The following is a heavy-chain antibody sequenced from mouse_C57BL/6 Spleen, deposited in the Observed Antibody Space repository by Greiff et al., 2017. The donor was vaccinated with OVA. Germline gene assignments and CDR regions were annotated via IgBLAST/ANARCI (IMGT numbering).Heavy chain of an antibody. CDR2: IHPNSGST. D-gene: IGHD2-4*01. Sequence: QVQLQQPGAELVKPGASVKLSCKASGYTFTSYWMHWVKQRPGQGLEWIGMIHPNSGSTNYNEKFKSKATLTVDKSSSTAYLQLSSLTSEDSAVYYCARSEGIYYDYPWFAYWGQGTLVTVSA. V-gene: IGHV1-64*01. CDR3: ARSEGIYYDYPWFAY. J-gene: IGHJ3*01. CDR1: GYTFTSYW.